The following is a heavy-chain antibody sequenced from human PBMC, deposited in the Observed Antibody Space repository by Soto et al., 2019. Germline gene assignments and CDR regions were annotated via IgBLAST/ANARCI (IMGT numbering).Heavy chain of an antibody. V-gene: IGHV1-69*13. J-gene: IGHJ3*02. Sequence: ASVKVSCKASGGTFSSYAISWVRQAPGQGLEWMGGIIPIFGTANYAQKFQGRVTITADESTSTAYMELSSLRSEDTAVYYCAREKRKTGADAFDIWGQGTMVTVSS. CDR1: GGTFSSYA. CDR2: IIPIFGTA. CDR3: AREKRKTGADAFDI.